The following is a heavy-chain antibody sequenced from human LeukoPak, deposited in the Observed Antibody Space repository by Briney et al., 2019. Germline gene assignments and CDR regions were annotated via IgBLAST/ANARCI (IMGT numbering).Heavy chain of an antibody. J-gene: IGHJ4*02. CDR2: ISYDGSNK. CDR1: GFTFSSYA. V-gene: IGHV3-30*01. D-gene: IGHD6-13*01. Sequence: PGRSLRLSCAASGFTFSSYAMHWVRQAPGKGLEWVAVISYDGSNKYYAASVKGRFTISRDNSKNTLYLQMNSLRAEDTAVYYCARRSSWHLDIDYWGQGTLVTVSS. CDR3: ARRSSWHLDIDY.